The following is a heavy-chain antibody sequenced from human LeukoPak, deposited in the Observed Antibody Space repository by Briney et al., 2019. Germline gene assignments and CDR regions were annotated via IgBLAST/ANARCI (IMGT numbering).Heavy chain of an antibody. Sequence: SETLSLNCTVSGGSISSSSYYWGWIRQPPGKGLEWIGSIYYSGSTYYNPSLKSRVTISVDTSKNQFSLKLSSVTAADTAVYYCARQTVPYYDFWSGYLSWGQGTLVTVSS. CDR2: IYYSGST. J-gene: IGHJ1*01. D-gene: IGHD3-3*01. V-gene: IGHV4-39*01. CDR3: ARQTVPYYDFWSGYLS. CDR1: GGSISSSSYY.